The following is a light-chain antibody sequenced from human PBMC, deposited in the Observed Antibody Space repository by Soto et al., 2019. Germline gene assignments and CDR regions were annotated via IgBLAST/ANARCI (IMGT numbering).Light chain of an antibody. CDR3: QQSYSSPRT. J-gene: IGKJ1*01. CDR2: DVS. CDR1: QSISSW. V-gene: IGKV1-5*01. Sequence: DIQMTQTPSTLSASVGDRVTITCRASQSISSWLAWYQQKPGKAPYLLISDVSSLERGVPSRFSGSGSGTEFTLTISSLQPEDFATYYCQQSYSSPRTFGQGTKVDIK.